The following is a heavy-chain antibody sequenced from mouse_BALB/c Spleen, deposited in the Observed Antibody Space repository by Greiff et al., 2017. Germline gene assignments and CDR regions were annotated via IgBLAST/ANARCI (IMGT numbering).Heavy chain of an antibody. CDR3: ARLHYAMDY. CDR2: INPSTGYT. Sequence: VKLQQSGAELAKPGASVKMSCKASGYTFTSYWMHWVKQRPGQGLEWIGYINPSTGYTEYNQKFKDKATLTADKSSSTAYMQLSSLTSEDSAVYYCARLHYAMDYWGQGTSVTVSS. J-gene: IGHJ4*01. CDR1: GYTFTSYW. V-gene: IGHV1-7*01.